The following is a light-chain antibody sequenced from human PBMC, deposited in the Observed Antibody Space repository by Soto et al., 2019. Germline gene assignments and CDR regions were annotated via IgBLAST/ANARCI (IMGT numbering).Light chain of an antibody. Sequence: EIVFTQSPGTLSLSTGERATLSCRASQSVSSSNLAWYQQKRGQSPRVIIYGGYTRAAGIPDRFSGSGSGPDFTLTISRLEPEDFAVYFCQHYGDSPWTFGQGTKVDIK. J-gene: IGKJ1*01. CDR1: QSVSSSN. CDR2: GGY. CDR3: QHYGDSPWT. V-gene: IGKV3-20*01.